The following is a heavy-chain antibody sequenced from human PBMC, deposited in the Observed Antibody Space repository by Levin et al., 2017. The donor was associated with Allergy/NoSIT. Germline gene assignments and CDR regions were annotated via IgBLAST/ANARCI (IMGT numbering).Heavy chain of an antibody. D-gene: IGHD3-22*01. CDR1: GGSISSYY. V-gene: IGHV4-59*01. J-gene: IGHJ6*02. CDR2: IYYSGST. CDR3: ARAPTYYYDSSGYYSYYGMDG. Sequence: SETLSLTCTVSGGSISSYYWSWIRQPPGKGLEWIGYIYYSGSTNYNPSLKSRVTISVDTSKNQFSLKLSSVTAADTAVYYCARAPTYYYDSSGYYSYYGMDGWGQGTTVTVSS.